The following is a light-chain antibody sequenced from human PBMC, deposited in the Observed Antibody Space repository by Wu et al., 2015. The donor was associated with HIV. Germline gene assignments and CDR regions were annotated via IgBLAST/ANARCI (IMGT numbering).Light chain of an antibody. J-gene: IGKJ4*01. CDR3: QQYHDRRLS. V-gene: IGKV3-15*01. CDR1: QGVSSN. Sequence: DIVLTQSPATLSVSPGERVTLSCRASQGVSSNLAWYQHKPGQAPRLLVYAAFTRATGIPARFSGSGSGTEFTLTISSLQPEDVGFYYCQQYHDRRLSFGGGTKVEI. CDR2: AAF.